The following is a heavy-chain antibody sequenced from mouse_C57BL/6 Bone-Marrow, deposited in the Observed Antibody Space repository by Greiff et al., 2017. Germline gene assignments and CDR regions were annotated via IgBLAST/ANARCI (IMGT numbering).Heavy chain of an antibody. Sequence: QVQLQQPGAELVMPGASVKLSCNASGYTFTSYWMHWVKQRPGQGLEWIGEIDPSDSYTNYNQKFKGKSTLTVDKSSSTAYMQLSSLTSEDSAVYYCARDGYYPLYFDYWGQGTTLTVSS. D-gene: IGHD2-3*01. J-gene: IGHJ2*01. CDR3: ARDGYYPLYFDY. CDR1: GYTFTSYW. V-gene: IGHV1-69*01. CDR2: IDPSDSYT.